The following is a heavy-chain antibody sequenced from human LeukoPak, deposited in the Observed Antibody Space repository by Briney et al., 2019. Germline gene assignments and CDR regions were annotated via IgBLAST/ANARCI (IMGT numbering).Heavy chain of an antibody. V-gene: IGHV3-9*01. D-gene: IGHD1-14*01. CDR3: ARAGRAATNYHDSFDI. CDR2: VSWNSGSI. CDR1: GFTFDDYA. J-gene: IGHJ3*02. Sequence: PGGSLRLSCAASGFTFDDYAMHWVRQVPGKGLEWVSGVSWNSGSIGYADSVKGRFTISRDNAKNSLYLQMNSLRAEDTAVYYCARAGRAATNYHDSFDIWGQGTMVTVSS.